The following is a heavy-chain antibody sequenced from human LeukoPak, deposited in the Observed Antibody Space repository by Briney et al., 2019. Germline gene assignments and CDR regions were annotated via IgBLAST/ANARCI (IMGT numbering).Heavy chain of an antibody. CDR2: INPNSGGT. Sequence: GASVKVSCKASGYTFTGYYMHWVRQAPGQGLEWMGRINPNSGGTNYAQKFQGRVTMTRDTSISTAYMALSRLRSDDTAVYYCARKGRYCSGGSCYSNFDYWGQGTLVTVSS. CDR3: ARKGRYCSGGSCYSNFDY. CDR1: GYTFTGYY. J-gene: IGHJ4*01. V-gene: IGHV1-2*06. D-gene: IGHD2-15*01.